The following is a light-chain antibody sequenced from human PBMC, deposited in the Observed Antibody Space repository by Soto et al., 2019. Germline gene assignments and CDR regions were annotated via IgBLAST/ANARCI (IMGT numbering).Light chain of an antibody. CDR1: QSVSSSY. Sequence: EIVLTQSPGTLSLSPGDRVTLSCRASQSVSSSYLGWYQQRPGQAPRLLIYGASNRATGIPDRFSGSGSGTDFTLTISRLEPEDFAVYYCQEYGNSPLTFGGGTNVEIK. V-gene: IGKV3-20*01. CDR2: GAS. CDR3: QEYGNSPLT. J-gene: IGKJ4*01.